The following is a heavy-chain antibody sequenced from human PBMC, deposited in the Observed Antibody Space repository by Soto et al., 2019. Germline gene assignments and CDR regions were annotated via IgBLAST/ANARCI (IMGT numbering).Heavy chain of an antibody. Sequence: SVKVSCKASGGTFSSYAISWVRQAPGQGLEWMGGIIPIFGTANYAQKFQGRVTITADESTSTAYMELSSLRSEDTAVYYCARALRGWMQANWFDPWGQGTLVTVSS. D-gene: IGHD6-19*01. CDR1: GGTFSSYA. CDR2: IIPIFGTA. V-gene: IGHV1-69*13. J-gene: IGHJ5*02. CDR3: ARALRGWMQANWFDP.